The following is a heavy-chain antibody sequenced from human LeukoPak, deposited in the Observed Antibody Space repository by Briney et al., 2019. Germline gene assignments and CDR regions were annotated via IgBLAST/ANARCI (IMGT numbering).Heavy chain of an antibody. V-gene: IGHV4-34*01. CDR2: INHSGST. Sequence: KPSETLSLTCAVYGGSFSGYYWNWIRQPPGEGLEWIGEINHSGSTNYNPSLKSRVTISVDTSKNQFSLKLSSVTAADTAVYYCARGIAARLVYWGQGTLVTVSS. J-gene: IGHJ4*02. CDR1: GGSFSGYY. D-gene: IGHD6-6*01. CDR3: ARGIAARLVY.